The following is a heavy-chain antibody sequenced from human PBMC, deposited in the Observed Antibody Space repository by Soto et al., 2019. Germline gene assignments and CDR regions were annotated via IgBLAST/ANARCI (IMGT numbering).Heavy chain of an antibody. J-gene: IGHJ5*02. Sequence: PETLSLTCSVSGGSLSAYYWSWIRQPPGQGLEWIGYIYHSGRTNYNPSLRSRVTISVDTSKTQFSLKLSSVTAADTAVYFCASYNYCNGGGRDLHDPRAQG. V-gene: IGHV4-59*01. CDR1: GGSLSAYY. D-gene: IGHD3-16*01. CDR3: ASYNYCNGGGRDLHDP. CDR2: IYHSGRT.